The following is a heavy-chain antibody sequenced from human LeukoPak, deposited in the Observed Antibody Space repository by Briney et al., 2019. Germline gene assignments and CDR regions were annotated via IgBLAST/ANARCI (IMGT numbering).Heavy chain of an antibody. CDR2: IIPIFGTA. J-gene: IGHJ4*02. V-gene: IGHV1-69*05. CDR3: ARDQANYYDSSGYYYPLNY. Sequence: SVNVSCKASGGTFSSYAISWVRQSPGQGLEWMGRIIPIFGTANYAQKFQGRVTITTDESTSTAYMELSSLRSEDTDVYYCARDQANYYDSSGYYYPLNYWGQGTLVTVSS. D-gene: IGHD3-22*01. CDR1: GGTFSSYA.